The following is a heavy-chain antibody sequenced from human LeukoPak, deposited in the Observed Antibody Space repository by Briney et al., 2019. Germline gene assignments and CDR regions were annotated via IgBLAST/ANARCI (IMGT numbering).Heavy chain of an antibody. CDR3: ARVVGLTGYSSSWYSGYYSYMDG. J-gene: IGHJ6*03. V-gene: IGHV3-21*04. CDR1: GFTFSTYS. Sequence: PGGSLRLSCAASGFTFSTYSVNWVRPAPGKGREWVSSISRSSRYIYYADSVKGRFTISRDNAKNSLYLQMNSLRAEVTAVYYCARVVGLTGYSSSWYSGYYSYMDGWGKGSTVAVSS. CDR2: ISRSSRYI. D-gene: IGHD6-13*01.